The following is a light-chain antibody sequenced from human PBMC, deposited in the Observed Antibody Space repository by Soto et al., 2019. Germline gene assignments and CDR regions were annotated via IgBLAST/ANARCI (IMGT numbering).Light chain of an antibody. CDR3: QQYGSSPLT. V-gene: IGKV3-20*01. J-gene: IGKJ4*02. CDR1: QSVSRSY. CDR2: GAS. Sequence: EIVLTQSPGTLSLSPGERATLSCRASQSVSRSYLAWYQQKPGQAPRLLIYGASIRATGIRDRFSGSGSATNFTLTISNMEPEDFAVYYCQQYGSSPLTFGGGTKVEMK.